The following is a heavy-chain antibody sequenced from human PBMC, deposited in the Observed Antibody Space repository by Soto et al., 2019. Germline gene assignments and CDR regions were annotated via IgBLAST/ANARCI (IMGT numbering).Heavy chain of an antibody. V-gene: IGHV1-58*01. D-gene: IGHD3-22*01. CDR2: IVVGSGDT. J-gene: IGHJ4*02. CDR3: AADLEHYDFLVVDY. Sequence: QMQLVQSGPEVKKPGTSVKVSCMASGFTFTSSAVQWVRQARVQRVEWIGWIVVGSGDTNDAQKFQERVTITRDMSTSTAYTELSSLRSEDTAVYYCAADLEHYDFLVVDYWGQGTLVTVSS. CDR1: GFTFTSSA.